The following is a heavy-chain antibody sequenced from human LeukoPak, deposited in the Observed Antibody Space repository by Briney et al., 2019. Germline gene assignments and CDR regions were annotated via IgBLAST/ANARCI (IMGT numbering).Heavy chain of an antibody. CDR3: ARDRYGESGYGI. D-gene: IGHD5-12*01. Sequence: PSETLSLTCAVYGGSFSGYYWSWIRQPPGKGLEWIGEINHSGSTNYNPSLKSRVTISVDTSKNQFSLKLSSVTAADTAVYYCARDRYGESGYGIWGQGTLVTVSS. J-gene: IGHJ4*02. V-gene: IGHV4-34*01. CDR2: INHSGST. CDR1: GGSFSGYY.